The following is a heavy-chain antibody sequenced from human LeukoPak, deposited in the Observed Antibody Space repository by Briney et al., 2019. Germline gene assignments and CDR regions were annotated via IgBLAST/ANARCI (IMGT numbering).Heavy chain of an antibody. V-gene: IGHV3-53*01. CDR2: TGDNT. CDR3: ARTRYSGSYLVY. J-gene: IGHJ4*02. D-gene: IGHD1-26*01. Sequence: TGDNTAYADSVKGRFTISRDSSKNTLYLQMNSLRAEDTAMYHCARTRYSGSYLVYWGQGTLVTVSS.